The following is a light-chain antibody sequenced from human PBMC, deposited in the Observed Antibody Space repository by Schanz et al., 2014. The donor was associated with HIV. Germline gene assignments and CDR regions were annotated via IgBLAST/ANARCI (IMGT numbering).Light chain of an antibody. CDR1: GSDVGGYNY. Sequence: QSALTQPPSASGSPGQSVTISCTGTGSDVGGYNYVSWYQQHPGRAPQLIIYEVDKRPSGVPDRFSGSKSGNTASLTVSGLQVEDEADYYCSSFAGTVLLGVFGGGTKLTVL. V-gene: IGLV2-8*01. J-gene: IGLJ3*02. CDR2: EVD. CDR3: SSFAGTVLLGV.